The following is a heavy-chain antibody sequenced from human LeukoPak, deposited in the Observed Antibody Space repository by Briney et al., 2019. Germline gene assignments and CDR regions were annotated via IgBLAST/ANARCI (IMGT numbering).Heavy chain of an antibody. CDR3: ARGQLWPPGLDY. J-gene: IGHJ4*02. Sequence: PGGSLRLSCAASRFTFSNYWMSWVRQAPGKGLVWVSRINSDGSSTSYADSVKGRFTISRDNAKNTLYLQMNSLRAEDTAVYYCARGQLWPPGLDYWGQGTLVTVSS. CDR2: INSDGSST. D-gene: IGHD5-18*01. CDR1: RFTFSNYW. V-gene: IGHV3-74*01.